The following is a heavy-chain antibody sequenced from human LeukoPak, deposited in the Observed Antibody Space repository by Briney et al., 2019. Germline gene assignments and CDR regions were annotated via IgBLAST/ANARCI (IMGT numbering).Heavy chain of an antibody. CDR1: GGSFSGYY. D-gene: IGHD3-10*01. CDR2: INHSGST. V-gene: IGHV4-34*01. J-gene: IGHJ4*02. CDR3: ARGGTDKLLWFGELLSRAIDY. Sequence: PSETLSLTCAVYGGSFSGYYWSWIRQPPGKGLEWIGEINHSGSTNYNPSLKSRVTISVDTSKNQSSLKLSSVTAADTAVYYCARGGTDKLLWFGELLSRAIDYWGQGTLVTVSS.